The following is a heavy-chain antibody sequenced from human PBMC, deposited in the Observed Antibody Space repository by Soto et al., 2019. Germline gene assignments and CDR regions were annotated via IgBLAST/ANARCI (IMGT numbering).Heavy chain of an antibody. CDR3: ARQAGLTKTRWFDP. V-gene: IGHV4-39*01. CDR2: SYYSGST. D-gene: IGHD3-3*01. J-gene: IGHJ5*02. Sequence: AETLSLTCTVSGGSISSSSYYWGWIRQPPGKGLEWIGSSYYSGSTYYNPSLKSRVTISVDTSKNQFSLKLSSVTAADTAVYYCARQAGLTKTRWFDPWGQGTLVTVSS. CDR1: GGSISSSSYY.